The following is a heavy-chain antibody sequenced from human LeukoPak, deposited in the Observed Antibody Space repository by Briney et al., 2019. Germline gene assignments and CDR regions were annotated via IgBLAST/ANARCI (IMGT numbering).Heavy chain of an antibody. CDR3: AKDGVAPANAFDI. V-gene: IGHV3-30*02. CDR1: GFTFSSYG. D-gene: IGHD3-16*01. J-gene: IGHJ3*02. Sequence: GGSLRLSCAASGFTFSSYGMHWVRQAPGKGLEWVAFIRYDGSDEYYADSVKGRFTISRDNSKNTLYLQMNSLRAEDTAVYYCAKDGVAPANAFDIWGQGTMVTVSS. CDR2: IRYDGSDE.